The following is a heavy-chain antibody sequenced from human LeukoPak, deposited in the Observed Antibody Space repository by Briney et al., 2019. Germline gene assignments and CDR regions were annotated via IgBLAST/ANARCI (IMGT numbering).Heavy chain of an antibody. D-gene: IGHD6-13*01. J-gene: IGHJ5*02. CDR1: GGSFSGYY. CDR3: ARSSSWYSWLDP. CDR2: INHSGST. Sequence: PSETLSLTCAVCGGSFSGYYMSWIRQPPGKGLEWIGEINHSGSTNYNPSLKSRVTISVDTSKNQFSLKLSSVTAADTAVYYCARSSSWYSWLDPWGQGTLVTVSS. V-gene: IGHV4-34*01.